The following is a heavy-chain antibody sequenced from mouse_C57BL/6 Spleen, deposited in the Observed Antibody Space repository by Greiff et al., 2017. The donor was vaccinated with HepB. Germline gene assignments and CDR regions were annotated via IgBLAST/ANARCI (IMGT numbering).Heavy chain of an antibody. CDR2: IHPKSGST. V-gene: IGHV1-64*01. CDR3: ADSNDYYAMDY. Sequence: QVQLQQPGAELVKPGASVKLSCKASGYTFTSYWMHWVKQRPGQGLEWIGMIHPKSGSTNYNEKFKSKATLTVDKSSSTAYMQLSSLTSEDSAVYYCADSNDYYAMDYWGQGTSVTVSS. CDR1: GYTFTSYW. J-gene: IGHJ4*01. D-gene: IGHD2-5*01.